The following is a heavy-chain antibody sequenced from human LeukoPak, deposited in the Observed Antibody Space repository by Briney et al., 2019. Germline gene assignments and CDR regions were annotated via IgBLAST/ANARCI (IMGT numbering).Heavy chain of an antibody. Sequence: ASETLSLTCTVSGGSISSSSYYWGWIRQPPGKGLEWIGSIYYSGSTYYNPSLKSRVTISVDTSKNQFSLKLSSVTAADTAVYYCARHRYVRTYYYDSSAIRGWFDPWGQGTLVTVSS. CDR3: ARHRYVRTYYYDSSAIRGWFDP. V-gene: IGHV4-39*01. CDR2: IYYSGST. CDR1: GGSISSSSYY. J-gene: IGHJ5*02. D-gene: IGHD3-22*01.